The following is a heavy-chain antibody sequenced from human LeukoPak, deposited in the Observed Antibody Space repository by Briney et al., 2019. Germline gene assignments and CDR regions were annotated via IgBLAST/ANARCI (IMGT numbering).Heavy chain of an antibody. D-gene: IGHD2-15*01. CDR2: ISGSGGST. V-gene: IGHV3-23*01. CDR1: GFTFSSYA. CDR3: AKDPGTAPLLSYYYYYMDV. Sequence: GGSLRLSCAASGFTFSSYAMSWVRQAPGKGLEWVSAISGSGGSTYYADSVKGRFTISRDNSKNTLYLQMNSLRAEDTAVYYCAKDPGTAPLLSYYYYYMDVWGKGTTVTVSS. J-gene: IGHJ6*03.